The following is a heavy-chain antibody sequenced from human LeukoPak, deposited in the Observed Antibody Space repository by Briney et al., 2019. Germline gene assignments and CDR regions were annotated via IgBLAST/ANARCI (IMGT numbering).Heavy chain of an antibody. D-gene: IGHD6-13*01. Sequence: PGGSLRLSCAASGFTFSSYAMHWVRQAPGKGLEWVAVIWYDGSDKYYTDSVKGRFTISRDNSKNTLYLQMNYVRAEDTAIYYCARAGNAFDIWGQGTMVTVSS. CDR1: GFTFSSYA. J-gene: IGHJ3*02. V-gene: IGHV3-33*08. CDR3: ARAGNAFDI. CDR2: IWYDGSDK.